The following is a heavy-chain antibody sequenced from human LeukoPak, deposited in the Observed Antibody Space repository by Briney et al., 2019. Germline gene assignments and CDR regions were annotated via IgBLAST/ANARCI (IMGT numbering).Heavy chain of an antibody. Sequence: GGSLRLSCAASGFTFSSYGMHWVRQAPGKGLEWVANIKQEGSEKYYVGSVKGRFTISRDDARNSLYLQMNSLRAEDTAVYFCARGFELDYWGQGTLVTISS. CDR2: IKQEGSEK. V-gene: IGHV3-7*01. CDR1: GFTFSSYG. CDR3: ARGFELDY. J-gene: IGHJ4*02.